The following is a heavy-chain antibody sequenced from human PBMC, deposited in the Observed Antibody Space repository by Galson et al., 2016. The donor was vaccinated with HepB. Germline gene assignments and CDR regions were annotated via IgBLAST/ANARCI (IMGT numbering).Heavy chain of an antibody. V-gene: IGHV1-18*01. CDR3: ALMGASCGGDCNFDY. J-gene: IGHJ4*02. CDR1: GYTFTSDG. Sequence: SVKVSCKASGYTFTSDGINWVRQAPGQGLEWMGWISGNNVNTNFAQKVQGRVTMTTDTSTSTAYMELTSLRSDDTAVSYCALMGASCGGDCNFDYWGQGTLVTCSS. D-gene: IGHD2-21*02. CDR2: ISGNNVNT.